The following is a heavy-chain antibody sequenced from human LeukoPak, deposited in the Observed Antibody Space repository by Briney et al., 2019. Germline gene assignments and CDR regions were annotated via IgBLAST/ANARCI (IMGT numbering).Heavy chain of an antibody. CDR1: GYSFTSYW. V-gene: IGHV5-51*01. J-gene: IGHJ6*02. CDR2: TYPGDSDT. CDR3: ASGSYCSGGSCYGAGDYYYGMDV. Sequence: GESLKISCKGSGYSFTSYWIGWVRQMPGKGLEWMGITYPGDSDTRYSPSFQGQVTISADKSISTAYLQWSSLKASDTAMYYCASGSYCSGGSCYGAGDYYYGMDVWGQGTTVTVSS. D-gene: IGHD2-15*01.